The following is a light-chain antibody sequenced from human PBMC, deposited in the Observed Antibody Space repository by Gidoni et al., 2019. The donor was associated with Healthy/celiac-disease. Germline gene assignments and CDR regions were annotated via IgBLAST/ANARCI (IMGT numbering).Light chain of an antibody. V-gene: IGKV3-20*01. J-gene: IGKJ3*01. CDR1: QSVSSSY. Sequence: EIALTQSPGPLSLSPGERATLSCRASQSVSSSYLAWYQQKPGQAPRLLIYGASSRATGIPDRFSGSGSGTDFTLTISRLEPEDFAVYYCQQYGSSPLFTFGPGTKVEIK. CDR3: QQYGSSPLFT. CDR2: GAS.